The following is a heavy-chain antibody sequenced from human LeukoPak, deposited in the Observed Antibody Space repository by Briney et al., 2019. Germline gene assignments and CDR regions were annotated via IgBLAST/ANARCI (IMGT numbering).Heavy chain of an antibody. D-gene: IGHD3-16*01. CDR3: ARELGSTYYFDY. J-gene: IGHJ4*02. V-gene: IGHV1-46*01. CDR2: INPSGTGT. CDR1: GYTFTSYY. Sequence: GASVKVSCKASGYTFTSYYMHWVRQAPGQGLEWMGVINPSGTGTSYPQKFQGRVTMTRDMSTSTVYMDLSSLRSEDTAVYYCARELGSTYYFDYWGQGTLVTVSS.